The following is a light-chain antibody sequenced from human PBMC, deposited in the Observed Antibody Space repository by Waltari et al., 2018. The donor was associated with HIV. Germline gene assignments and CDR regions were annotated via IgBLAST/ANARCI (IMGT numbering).Light chain of an antibody. J-gene: IGLJ3*02. Sequence: QSALTQPASVSGSPGQSITISCTGTSSDVGSYNLVSWYQQHPGKATKLMIYEGSKRPSGVSNLFSGSKSGNTASLTISGLQAEDESDYYCCSYAGSSTYVFGGGTKLTVL. CDR3: CSYAGSSTYV. V-gene: IGLV2-23*01. CDR1: SSDVGSYNL. CDR2: EGS.